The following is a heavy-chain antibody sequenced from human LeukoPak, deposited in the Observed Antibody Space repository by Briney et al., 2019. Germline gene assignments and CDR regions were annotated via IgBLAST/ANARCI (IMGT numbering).Heavy chain of an antibody. Sequence: PSETLSLTCTVSGGSISSYYWSWIRQPPGKGLEWIGYSYYSGSTNYNPSLRSRATISVDTSKNQFSLDLRSVTAADTAVYYCARGGHRYSSNWEGAWGQGILVTVSS. V-gene: IGHV4-59*01. CDR3: ARGGHRYSSNWEGA. CDR2: SYYSGST. J-gene: IGHJ4*02. D-gene: IGHD6-13*01. CDR1: GGSISSYY.